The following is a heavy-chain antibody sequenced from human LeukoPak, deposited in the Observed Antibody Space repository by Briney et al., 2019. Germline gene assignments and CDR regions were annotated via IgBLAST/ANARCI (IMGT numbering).Heavy chain of an antibody. CDR1: GYTFTSYD. J-gene: IGHJ4*02. CDR3: ARGRGSSWPGNY. CDR2: MNPNSGNT. D-gene: IGHD6-13*01. Sequence: ASVKVSCKASGYTFTSYDINWVRQATGQGLEWMGWMNPNSGNTGYAQKFQGRVTITRNASISTAYMELSSLRSEDTAVYYCARGRGSSWPGNYWGQGTLVTVSS. V-gene: IGHV1-8*03.